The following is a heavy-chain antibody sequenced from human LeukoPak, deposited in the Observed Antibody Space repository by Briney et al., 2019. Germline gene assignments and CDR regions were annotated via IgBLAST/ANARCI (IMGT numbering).Heavy chain of an antibody. CDR1: GRTFSSYA. D-gene: IGHD3-10*01. CDR2: IIPIFWTE. J-gene: IGHJ4*02. Sequence: SVNVSCKASGRTFSSYAISCVRQAPAQAREGMGGIIPIFWTENYTQKFQGRDKIKADKSTSTPYMELRTLRSEDTAVYYCASVGGSYASGGNWGQGTLATVSS. V-gene: IGHV1-69*06. CDR3: ASVGGSYASGGN.